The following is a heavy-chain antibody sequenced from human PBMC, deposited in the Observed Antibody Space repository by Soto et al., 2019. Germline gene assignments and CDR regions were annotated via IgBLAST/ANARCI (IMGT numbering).Heavy chain of an antibody. V-gene: IGHV4-4*07. CDR2: MYISGST. J-gene: IGHJ5*02. D-gene: IGHD3-16*01. CDR3: ARSFTWGGVIGH. Sequence: QVQLQESGPGLVKPSEPLSLTCTVPGGSLSTYYWSWIRQPAGKGLEWIGRMYISGSTSYNPSLKSRVTMSVDTPKNQFALKLSAVTAADTAVYYCARSFTWGGVIGHWGQGTLVSVPS. CDR1: GGSLSTYY.